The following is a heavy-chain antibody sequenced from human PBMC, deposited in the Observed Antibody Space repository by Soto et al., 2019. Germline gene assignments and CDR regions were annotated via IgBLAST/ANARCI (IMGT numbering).Heavy chain of an antibody. Sequence: GGSLRLSCAASGFTFSSYGMHWVRQAPGKGLEWVAVISYDGSNKYYADSVKGRFTISRDNSKNTLYLQMNSLRAEDTAVYYCAKESIVVGPFDYWGQGTLVTVSS. CDR3: AKESIVVGPFDY. D-gene: IGHD3-22*01. CDR2: ISYDGSNK. V-gene: IGHV3-30*18. J-gene: IGHJ4*02. CDR1: GFTFSSYG.